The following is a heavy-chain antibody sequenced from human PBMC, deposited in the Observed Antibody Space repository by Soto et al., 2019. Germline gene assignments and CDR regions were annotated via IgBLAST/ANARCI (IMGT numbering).Heavy chain of an antibody. CDR1: GYAFTGYY. Sequence: ASVKVSWKGSGYAFTGYYMHWVRQAPGQGLEWMGWINPNSGGTNYAQKFQGRVTMTRDTSISTAYMELSRLRSDDTAVYYCAREPLSGYSYGSAYYYYGMDVWGQGTTVTVSS. D-gene: IGHD5-18*01. V-gene: IGHV1-2*02. J-gene: IGHJ6*02. CDR3: AREPLSGYSYGSAYYYYGMDV. CDR2: INPNSGGT.